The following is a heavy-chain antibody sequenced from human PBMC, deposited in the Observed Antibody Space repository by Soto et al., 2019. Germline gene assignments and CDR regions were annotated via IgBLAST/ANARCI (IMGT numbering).Heavy chain of an antibody. CDR3: ARELNTESSAYYSFAF. J-gene: IGHJ4*02. V-gene: IGHV1-18*01. CDR2: VSTNDDRT. CDR1: GYIFTPYG. Sequence: ASVKVSCKTYGYIFTPYGLAWLRQAPGQRPESMGWVSTNDDRTNYAQKFQGRVTMTTDRSTTTTSLELRSLRPDDTAVYYCARELNTESSAYYSFAFWGQGTLVTVS. D-gene: IGHD3-22*01.